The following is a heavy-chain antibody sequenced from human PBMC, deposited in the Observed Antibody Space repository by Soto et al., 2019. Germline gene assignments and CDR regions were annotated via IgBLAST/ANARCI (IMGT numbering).Heavy chain of an antibody. Sequence: ASVKVSCKASGYTYIIYAMHWVRQAPGQRLEWMGWINVGNSNTKYSQNFQGRVTINQDTSASTAYMELSSLTSEDTAVYYCAREKWGSGSRWLDPWGQGTLVTVSS. J-gene: IGHJ5*02. CDR3: AREKWGSGSRWLDP. D-gene: IGHD6-19*01. CDR2: INVGNSNT. CDR1: GYTYIIYA. V-gene: IGHV1-3*01.